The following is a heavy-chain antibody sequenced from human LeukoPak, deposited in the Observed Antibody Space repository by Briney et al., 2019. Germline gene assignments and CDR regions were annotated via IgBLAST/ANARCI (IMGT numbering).Heavy chain of an antibody. V-gene: IGHV4-39*07. CDR1: GGPINKSSYY. D-gene: IGHD5-12*01. J-gene: IGHJ3*02. Sequence: SETLSLTCTVSGGPINKSSYYWGWIRQPPGEGLEWIGSIYYSGSTYYNPSLKSRVTISVDTSKNQFSLKLSSVTAADTAVYYCARPKGYSGYDWLIDIWGQGTMVTVSS. CDR3: ARPKGYSGYDWLIDI. CDR2: IYYSGST.